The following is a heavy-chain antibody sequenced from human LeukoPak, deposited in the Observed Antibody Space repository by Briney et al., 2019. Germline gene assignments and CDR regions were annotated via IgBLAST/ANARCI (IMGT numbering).Heavy chain of an antibody. J-gene: IGHJ3*02. D-gene: IGHD2-15*01. CDR1: GYTLTEIS. CDR2: FDPEDGET. CDR3: ATGRDIVVVVADYAFDI. V-gene: IGHV1-24*01. Sequence: ASVKVSCKVSGYTLTEISMHWVRQVPGKGLEWMGGFDPEDGETIYAQKFQGRVTMTEDTSTDTAYMELSSLRSEDTAVYYCATGRDIVVVVADYAFDIWGQGTMVTVSS.